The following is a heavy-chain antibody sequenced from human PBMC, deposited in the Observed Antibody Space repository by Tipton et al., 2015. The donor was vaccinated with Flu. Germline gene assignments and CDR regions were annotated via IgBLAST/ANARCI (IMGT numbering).Heavy chain of an antibody. D-gene: IGHD4-23*01. CDR3: ARGHVDYGGLGPVDY. Sequence: SLRLSCAASGFTVSSNYMSWVRQAPGKGLEWVSVIYSGGSTYYADSVKGRFTISRDNSKNTLYLQMNSLRAEDTAVYYCARGHVDYGGLGPVDYWGQGTLVTVSS. CDR2: IYSGGST. J-gene: IGHJ4*02. V-gene: IGHV3-53*01. CDR1: GFTVSSNY.